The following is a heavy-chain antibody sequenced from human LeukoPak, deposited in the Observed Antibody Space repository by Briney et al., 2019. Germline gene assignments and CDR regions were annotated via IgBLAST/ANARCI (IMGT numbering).Heavy chain of an antibody. CDR1: GGSISGYY. CDR2: IKSKTDGGTT. CDR3: ATSSGWTGTFDY. D-gene: IGHD6-19*01. V-gene: IGHV3-15*01. Sequence: PSETLSLTCTVSGGSISGYYWSWIRQPPGKGLEWVGRIKSKTDGGTTDYAAPVKGRFTISRDDSKNTLYLQMNSLKTEDTAVYSCATSSGWTGTFDYWGQGTLVTVSS. J-gene: IGHJ4*02.